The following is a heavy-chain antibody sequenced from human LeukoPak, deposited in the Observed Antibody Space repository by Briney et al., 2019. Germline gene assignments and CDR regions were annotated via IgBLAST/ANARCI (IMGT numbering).Heavy chain of an antibody. CDR3: ARDLAWGYVEQRLGWLDP. CDR1: GYIFTDYG. V-gene: IGHV1-18*01. Sequence: ASVKVSCKASGYIFTDYGITWVRRAPGQGLEWMGWISAYNGNTNYAQKFQGRFTMTTDTSTTTAYMELRSLRFDDTAVYYCARDLAWGYVEQRLGWLDPWGQGAQVTVSS. CDR2: ISAYNGNT. D-gene: IGHD1/OR15-1a*01. J-gene: IGHJ5*02.